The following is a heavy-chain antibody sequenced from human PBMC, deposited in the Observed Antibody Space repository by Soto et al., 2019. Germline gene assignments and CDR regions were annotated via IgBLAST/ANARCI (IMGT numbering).Heavy chain of an antibody. J-gene: IGHJ4*02. CDR2: ITGSGAHT. Sequence: VQLVESGGGVVQPGRSLRLSCAASGFTFSNYAMSWVRQAPGKGLEWVSAITGSGAHTYYADSVKGRVTISRDNSKNTLYVQMNSLRAEDAAVYYCAKTVPYTNRYVRYSFDYWGQRTLVTVSS. CDR1: GFTFSNYA. V-gene: IGHV3-23*04. D-gene: IGHD3-16*01. CDR3: AKTVPYTNRYVRYSFDY.